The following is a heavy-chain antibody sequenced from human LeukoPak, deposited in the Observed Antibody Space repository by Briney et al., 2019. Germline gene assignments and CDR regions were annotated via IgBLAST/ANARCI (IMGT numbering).Heavy chain of an antibody. J-gene: IGHJ4*02. CDR2: ISGSGGNT. CDR1: GFAFSSHT. CDR3: ARGAGYNYPYYFDY. V-gene: IGHV3-23*01. D-gene: IGHD5-24*01. Sequence: PGGSLRLSCAASGFAFSSHTVNWVRQAPGKGLEWVSGISGSGGNTYYADSVKGRFTISRDNSKNTLYLQMNSLRAEDTAVYYCARGAGYNYPYYFDYWGQGTLVTVSS.